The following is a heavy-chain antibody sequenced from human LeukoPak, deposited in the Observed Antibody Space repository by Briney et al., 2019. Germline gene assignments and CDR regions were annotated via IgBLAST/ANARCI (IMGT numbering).Heavy chain of an antibody. CDR1: GYTFTTYT. CDR3: ARSDHGDYIDY. CDR2: ITAGNGDT. Sequence: RASVKVSCKASGYTFTTYTIHWVRQAPGQGLEWMGWITAGNGDTRYPQKFQDRVTITRDTSASTSYMDLSSLTSEDTAMYYCARSDHGDYIDYWGQGTLVTVSS. D-gene: IGHD4-17*01. J-gene: IGHJ4*02. V-gene: IGHV1-3*01.